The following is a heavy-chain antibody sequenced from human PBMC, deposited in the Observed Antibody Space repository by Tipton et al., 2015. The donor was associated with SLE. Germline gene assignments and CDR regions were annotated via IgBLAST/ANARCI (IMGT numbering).Heavy chain of an antibody. V-gene: IGHV4-31*03. CDR3: ARGPDRGYHFDY. CDR1: GGSISSGGYY. Sequence: TLSLTCTVSGGSISSGGYYWTWIRQHPGKGLEWIGYIFYSGSTYYNPSLKSRVTISMDTSKSQFSLKLSSVTAADTAVFYCARGPDRGYHFDYWGQGTLVTVSS. J-gene: IGHJ4*02. CDR2: IFYSGST. D-gene: IGHD3-22*01.